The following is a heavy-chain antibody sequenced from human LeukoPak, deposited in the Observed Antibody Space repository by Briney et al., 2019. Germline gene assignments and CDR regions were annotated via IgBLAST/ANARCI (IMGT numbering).Heavy chain of an antibody. Sequence: PGGSLRLSCETSGFTFSSYWMHWVRHAPGKGLVWVSHINSDGSSTTYADSVKGRFTISRDNAKNTLYLQMNSLRVEDTAVYYCARDKGWHDYFDYWGQGTLVTVSS. CDR3: ARDKGWHDYFDY. D-gene: IGHD2-15*01. CDR2: INSDGSST. J-gene: IGHJ4*02. V-gene: IGHV3-74*01. CDR1: GFTFSSYW.